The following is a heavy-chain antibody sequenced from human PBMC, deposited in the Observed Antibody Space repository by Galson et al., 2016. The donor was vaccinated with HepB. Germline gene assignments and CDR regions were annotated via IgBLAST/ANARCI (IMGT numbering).Heavy chain of an antibody. Sequence: SLRLSCAASGFTFGDYAIHWVRQPPGKGLEWVSGITWDSNRKGYVDSVKGRFTISRDNARNYVYLQMSSLRTEDTALYYCARLYGPCTPTSCTSTTALDIRGRGTMVTV. CDR3: ARLYGPCTPTSCTSTTALDI. V-gene: IGHV3-9*01. D-gene: IGHD2-15*01. CDR1: GFTFGDYA. J-gene: IGHJ3*02. CDR2: ITWDSNRK.